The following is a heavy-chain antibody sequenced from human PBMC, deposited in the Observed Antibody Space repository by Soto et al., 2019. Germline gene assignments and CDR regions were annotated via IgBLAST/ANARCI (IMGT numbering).Heavy chain of an antibody. D-gene: IGHD4-17*01. J-gene: IGHJ3*02. CDR3: ARRNTVTGAFDI. CDR1: GFTFRSYS. Sequence: PVVSLIVSCAASGFTFRSYSMNWVRQATGKGLEWVSSISSSSSYIYYADSVKGRFTISRDNAKNSLYLQMNSLRAEDTAVYYCARRNTVTGAFDIWGQGTMVTVSS. CDR2: ISSSSSYI. V-gene: IGHV3-21*01.